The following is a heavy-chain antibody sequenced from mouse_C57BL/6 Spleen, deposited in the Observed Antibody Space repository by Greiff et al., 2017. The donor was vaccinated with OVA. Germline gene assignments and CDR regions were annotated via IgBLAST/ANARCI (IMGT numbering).Heavy chain of an antibody. CDR3: ASLDGYHGVYAMDY. V-gene: IGHV1-82*01. CDR2: IYPGDGDT. J-gene: IGHJ4*01. D-gene: IGHD2-3*01. Sequence: VKLMESGPELVKPGASVKISCKASGYAFSSSWMNWVKQRPGKGLEWIGRIYPGDGDTNYNGKFKGKATLTADKSSSTAYMQLSSLTSKDSAVYFCASLDGYHGVYAMDYWGQGTSVTVSS. CDR1: GYAFSSSW.